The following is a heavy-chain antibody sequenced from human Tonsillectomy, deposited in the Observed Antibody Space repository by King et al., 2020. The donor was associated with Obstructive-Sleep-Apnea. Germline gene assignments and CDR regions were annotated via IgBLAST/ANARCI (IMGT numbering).Heavy chain of an antibody. CDR3: AAGILTGYYYYYYYGMDV. CDR1: GFTFTNSA. Sequence: QLVQSGPEVKKPGTSVKVSCKASGFTFTNSAMQWVRQARGQRLEWIGWIVVGSGNTNYAQKFRERVTITRDMSTSTAYMELSSLRSEDTAVYYCAAGILTGYYYYYYYGMDVWCQGTTVTVSS. CDR2: IVVGSGNT. D-gene: IGHD3-9*01. V-gene: IGHV1-58*02. J-gene: IGHJ6*02.